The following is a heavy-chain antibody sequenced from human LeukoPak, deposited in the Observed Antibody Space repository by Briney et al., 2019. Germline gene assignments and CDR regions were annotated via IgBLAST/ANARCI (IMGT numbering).Heavy chain of an antibody. V-gene: IGHV4-59*12. J-gene: IGHJ3*02. Sequence: SETLSLTCTVSGGSISSYYWSWIRQPPGKGLEWIGYIYYSGSTYYNPSLKSRVTISVDTSKNQFSLKLSSVTAADTAVYYCARDRAGGGAFDIWGQGTMVTVSS. CDR3: ARDRAGGGAFDI. CDR1: GGSISSYY. CDR2: IYYSGST. D-gene: IGHD3-16*01.